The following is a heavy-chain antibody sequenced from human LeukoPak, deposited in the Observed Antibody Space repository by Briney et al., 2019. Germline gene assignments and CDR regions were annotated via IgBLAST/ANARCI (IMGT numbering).Heavy chain of an antibody. Sequence: SETLSLTCTVSGGSISRYYWTWIRQPPGEGLEWIGYTYYSGATNYNPSLESRVTISGDTSKNQFSLKLSSVTAADTAVYYCARGLYSYGLYYYYYMDVWGKGTTVTVSS. V-gene: IGHV4-59*01. D-gene: IGHD5-18*01. CDR1: GGSISRYY. CDR3: ARGLYSYGLYYYYYMDV. CDR2: TYYSGAT. J-gene: IGHJ6*03.